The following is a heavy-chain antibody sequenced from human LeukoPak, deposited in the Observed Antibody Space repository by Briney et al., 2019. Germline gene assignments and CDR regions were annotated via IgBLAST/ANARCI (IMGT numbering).Heavy chain of an antibody. J-gene: IGHJ4*02. Sequence: GGSLRLSCAASGFTFSNFWMSWVRQAPGKGLEWVAVISYDGSNKYYADSVKGRFTISRDNSKNTLYLQMNSLRAEDTAVYYCARAGSSWSPVDYWGQGTLVTVSS. CDR2: ISYDGSNK. CDR1: GFTFSNFW. V-gene: IGHV3-30-3*01. CDR3: ARAGSSWSPVDY. D-gene: IGHD6-13*01.